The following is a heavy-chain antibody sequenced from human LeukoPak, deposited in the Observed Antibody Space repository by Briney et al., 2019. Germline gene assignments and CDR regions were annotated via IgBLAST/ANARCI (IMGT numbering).Heavy chain of an antibody. V-gene: IGHV1-69*06. J-gene: IGHJ6*03. CDR2: IIPIFGTA. D-gene: IGHD3-10*01. CDR3: ARVGYYYGSGSYYSTRYYYYYYMDV. CDR1: GGTFSSYA. Sequence: SVKLSCKASGGTFSSYAISWVRQAPGQGLEWMGGIIPIFGTANYAQKFQGRVTITADKSTSTAYMELSSLRSEDTAVYYCARVGYYYGSGSYYSTRYYYYYYMDVWGKGTTVTVSS.